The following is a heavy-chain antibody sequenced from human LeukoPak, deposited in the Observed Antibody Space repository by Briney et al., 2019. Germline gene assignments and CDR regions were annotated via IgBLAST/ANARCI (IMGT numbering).Heavy chain of an antibody. V-gene: IGHV3-21*01. J-gene: IGHJ5*02. D-gene: IGHD3-22*01. CDR1: GFTFSSYS. Sequence: TGGSLRLSCAASGFTFSSYSMNWVRQAPGKGLEWVSSISSSSSCIYYADSVKGRFTISRDNAKNSLYLQMNSLRAEDTAVYYCARDLYYYDDEHNWFDPWGQGTLVTVSS. CDR2: ISSSSSCI. CDR3: ARDLYYYDDEHNWFDP.